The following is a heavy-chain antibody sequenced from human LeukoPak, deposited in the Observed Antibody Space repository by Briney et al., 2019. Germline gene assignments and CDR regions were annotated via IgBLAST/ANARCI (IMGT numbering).Heavy chain of an antibody. CDR3: ARVPYYYDSRRPDY. D-gene: IGHD3-22*01. CDR2: IYTTGNT. V-gene: IGHV4-61*02. CDR1: GGSISSDSYY. Sequence: PSQTLSLTCTVSGGSISSDSYYWSWIRQPAGKGLEWIGRIYTTGNTNYNPSLKSRVTISVDTSKNQCSLKLSSVTAADTAVYYCARVPYYYDSRRPDYWGQGTLVTVSS. J-gene: IGHJ4*02.